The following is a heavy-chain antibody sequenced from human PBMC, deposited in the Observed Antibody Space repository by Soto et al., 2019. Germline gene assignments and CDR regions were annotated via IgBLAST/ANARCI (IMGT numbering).Heavy chain of an antibody. D-gene: IGHD6-19*01. CDR2: ISSSSSYI. V-gene: IGHV3-21*01. Sequence: LRLSCAASGFTFSSYSMNWVRQAPGKGLEWVSSISSSSSYIYYADSVKGRFTISRDNAKNSLYLQMNSLRAEDTAVYYCARAYSSGWYPSRYGMDVWGQGTTVTVSS. CDR3: ARAYSSGWYPSRYGMDV. J-gene: IGHJ6*02. CDR1: GFTFSSYS.